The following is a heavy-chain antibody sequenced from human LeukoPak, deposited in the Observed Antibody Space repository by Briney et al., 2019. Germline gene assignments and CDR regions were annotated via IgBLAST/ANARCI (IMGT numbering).Heavy chain of an antibody. D-gene: IGHD3-22*01. CDR1: GYTFTSYG. V-gene: IGHV1-18*01. J-gene: IGHJ4*02. Sequence: ASVKVSCKASGYTFTSYGISWVRQAPGQGLEWMGWISAYNGNTNYAQKLQGRVTMTTDTSTSTAYMELRSLRSDDTAVYYCARVGLVSSHVSLYYYDSSGYYRTYFDYWGQGTLVTVSS. CDR3: ARVGLVSSHVSLYYYDSSGYYRTYFDY. CDR2: ISAYNGNT.